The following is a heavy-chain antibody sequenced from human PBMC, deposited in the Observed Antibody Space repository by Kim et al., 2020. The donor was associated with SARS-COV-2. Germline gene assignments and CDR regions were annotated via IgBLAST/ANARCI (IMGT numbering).Heavy chain of an antibody. CDR3: ARGPRWFDP. Sequence: SETLSLNCAVYGGSFSGYYWSWIRQPPGKGLEWIGEINHSGSTNYNPSLKSRVTISVDTSKNQFSLKLSSVTAADTAVYYCARGPRWFDPWGQGTLVTVSS. J-gene: IGHJ5*02. CDR1: GGSFSGYY. CDR2: INHSGST. V-gene: IGHV4-34*01.